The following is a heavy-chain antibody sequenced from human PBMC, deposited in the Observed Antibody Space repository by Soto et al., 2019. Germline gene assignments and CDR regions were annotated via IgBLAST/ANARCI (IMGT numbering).Heavy chain of an antibody. CDR3: ARAAPFNYGGNSGFEY. CDR1: GITFSSAR. Sequence: PGGSLRRSCAASGITFSSARRHWVRQAPGQGLVWVPHIKSDGSVTSYADSVKGRFSISRDNAENTLYLQMNSLRAEDTAVYYCARAAPFNYGGNSGFEYWRQGTMVAVSS. CDR2: IKSDGSVT. J-gene: IGHJ4*02. D-gene: IGHD4-17*01. V-gene: IGHV3-74*01.